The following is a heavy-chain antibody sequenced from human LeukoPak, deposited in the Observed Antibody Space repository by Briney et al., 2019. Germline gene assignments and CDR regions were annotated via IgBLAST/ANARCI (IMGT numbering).Heavy chain of an antibody. CDR1: GFTFSSYA. V-gene: IGHV3-21*01. J-gene: IGHJ5*02. Sequence: GGSLRLSCAASGFTFSSYAMNWVRQAPGKGLEWVSSISGSSTYIYYADSVKGRFTISRDNAKNMLYLQMNSLRAEDTAVYYCAREGRAYRYSSSWYPTPSWFDPWGQGTLVTVSP. CDR3: AREGRAYRYSSSWYPTPSWFDP. D-gene: IGHD6-13*01. CDR2: ISGSSTYI.